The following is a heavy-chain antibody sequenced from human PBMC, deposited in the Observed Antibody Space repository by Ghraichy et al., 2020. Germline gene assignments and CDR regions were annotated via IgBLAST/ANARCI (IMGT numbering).Heavy chain of an antibody. CDR1: GFTFDDYA. V-gene: IGHV3-9*01. J-gene: IGHJ6*02. Sequence: GGSLRLSCAASGFTFDDYAMHWVRQAPGKGLEWVSGISWNSGSIGYADSVKGRFTISRDNAKNSLYLQMNSLRAEDTALYYCVALYGMDVWGQGTTVTVSS. CDR3: VALYGMDV. CDR2: ISWNSGSI.